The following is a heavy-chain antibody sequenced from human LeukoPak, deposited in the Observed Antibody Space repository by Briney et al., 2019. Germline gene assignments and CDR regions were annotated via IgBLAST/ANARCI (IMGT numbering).Heavy chain of an antibody. CDR1: GYTLSELS. V-gene: IGHV1-24*01. Sequence: ASVKVSCKVSGYTLSELSMHWVRQAPGKGLEWLGGFDPEDGETIYAQKFQGRVTMTEDTSTDTAYMELSSLRSEDTAVYHCATSTYVWGSYRFDYWGQGTLVTVSS. CDR2: FDPEDGET. J-gene: IGHJ4*02. CDR3: ATSTYVWGSYRFDY. D-gene: IGHD3-16*02.